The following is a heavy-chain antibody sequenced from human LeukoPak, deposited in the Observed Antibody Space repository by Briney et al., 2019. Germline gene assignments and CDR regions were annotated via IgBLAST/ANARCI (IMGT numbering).Heavy chain of an antibody. V-gene: IGHV4-34*01. CDR2: INHSGST. J-gene: IGHJ4*02. CDR3: ARRLVGYSYGPLDY. D-gene: IGHD5-18*01. CDR1: GGSFSGYY. Sequence: TSSETLSLTCAVYGGSFSGYYWSWIRQPPGKGLEWIEEINHSGSTDYNPSLKSRVTISVDTSKNQFSLKLSSVTAADTAVYYCARRLVGYSYGPLDYWGQGTLVTVSP.